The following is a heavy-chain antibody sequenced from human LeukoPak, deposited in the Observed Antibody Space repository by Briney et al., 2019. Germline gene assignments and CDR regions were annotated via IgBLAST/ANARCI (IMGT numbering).Heavy chain of an antibody. V-gene: IGHV4-61*02. J-gene: IGHJ6*03. CDR3: ARDLSYYYDSSGPINYYYYMDV. CDR2: IYTSGST. CDR1: GGSISSGSYY. Sequence: PSETLSLTCTVSGGSISSGSYYWSWIRQPAGKGLEWIGRIYTSGSTNYNPSLKSRVTISVDTSKNQFSLKLSSVTAADTAVYYCARDLSYYYDSSGPINYYYYMDVWGKGTTATVSS. D-gene: IGHD3-22*01.